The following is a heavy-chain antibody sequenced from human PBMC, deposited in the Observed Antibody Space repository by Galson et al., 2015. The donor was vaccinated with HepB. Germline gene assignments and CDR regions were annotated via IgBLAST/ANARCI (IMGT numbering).Heavy chain of an antibody. D-gene: IGHD3-22*01. CDR3: ARAGFREYDSSGYYYSNWFDP. Sequence: SLRLSCAASGFTFSSYSMNWVRQAPGKGLEWVSSISSSSSYIYYADSVKGRFTISRDNAKNSLYLQMNSLRAEDTAVYYCARAGFREYDSSGYYYSNWFDPWGQGTLVTVSS. CDR1: GFTFSSYS. V-gene: IGHV3-21*01. CDR2: ISSSSSYI. J-gene: IGHJ5*02.